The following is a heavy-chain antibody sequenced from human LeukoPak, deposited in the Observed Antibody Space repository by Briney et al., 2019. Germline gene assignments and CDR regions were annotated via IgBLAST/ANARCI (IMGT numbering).Heavy chain of an antibody. CDR2: IYYSGST. J-gene: IGHJ4*02. Sequence: SETLPLTCTVSGRSLSSSSYYWGWIRQPPGKGLEWIGSIYYSGSTYYNPSLKSRVSIFVDTSKNQVSLKQSSVTAADSAVYYCAITVVAGTREVDYWGQGTLVTVSS. CDR1: GRSLSSSSYY. V-gene: IGHV4-39*01. D-gene: IGHD6-19*01. CDR3: AITVVAGTREVDY.